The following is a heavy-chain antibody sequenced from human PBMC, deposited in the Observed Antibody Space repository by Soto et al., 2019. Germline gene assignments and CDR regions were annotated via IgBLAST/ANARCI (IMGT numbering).Heavy chain of an antibody. CDR1: GFTFDDYG. CDR2: INWNGGST. D-gene: IGHD2-21*02. J-gene: IGHJ2*01. V-gene: IGHV3-20*04. CDR3: ARALTPGTDCGGDCYQWYCDL. Sequence: EVQLVESGGGVVRPGGSLRLSCAASGFTFDDYGMSWVRQAPGKGLEWVSGINWNGGSTGYADSVKGRFTISRDNAKNSLYLQMNSVRAEDTALYYCARALTPGTDCGGDCYQWYCDLWGRGTLVTVSS.